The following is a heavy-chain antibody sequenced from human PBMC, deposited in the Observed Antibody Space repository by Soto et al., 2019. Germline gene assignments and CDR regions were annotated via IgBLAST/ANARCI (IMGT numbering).Heavy chain of an antibody. D-gene: IGHD1-26*01. CDR2: VYYSGGT. CDR1: GGSIDNSHSF. Sequence: SETLSLTCDVSGGSIDNSHSFWGWVRQPPGRGLEFLGSVYYSGGTYYNPSLKSRVTVSVDTSKNQVSLRVRSVTVAERGRWGGVGVGGGGAGEADFDSWGQGIVVTVSS. V-gene: IGHV4-39*01. J-gene: IGHJ4*02. CDR3: VGVGGGGAGEADFDS.